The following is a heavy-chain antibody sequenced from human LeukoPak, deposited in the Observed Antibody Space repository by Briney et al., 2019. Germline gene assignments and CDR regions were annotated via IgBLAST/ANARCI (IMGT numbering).Heavy chain of an antibody. CDR3: ARLGSGYDLSDYFDY. J-gene: IGHJ4*02. CDR2: IYYSGST. Sequence: SETLSLTCTVSGGSISSYYWGWIRQPPGKGLEWIGYIYYSGSTNYNPSLKSRVTISVDTSKNQFSLKLSSVTAADTAVYYCARLGSGYDLSDYFDYWGQGTLVTVSS. V-gene: IGHV4-59*08. D-gene: IGHD5-12*01. CDR1: GGSISSYY.